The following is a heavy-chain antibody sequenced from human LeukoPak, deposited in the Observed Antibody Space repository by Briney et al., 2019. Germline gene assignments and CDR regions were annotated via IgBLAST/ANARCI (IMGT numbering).Heavy chain of an antibody. CDR3: AKDATYYDFWSGETWFDP. CDR2: ISYDGSNK. Sequence: PGGSLRLSCAASGFTFSSYAMHWVRQAPGKGLEWVAVISYDGSNKYYADSVKGRFTISRDNSKNTLYLQMNSLRAEDTAVYYCAKDATYYDFWSGETWFDPWGQGTLVTVSS. D-gene: IGHD3-3*01. V-gene: IGHV3-30-3*01. J-gene: IGHJ5*02. CDR1: GFTFSSYA.